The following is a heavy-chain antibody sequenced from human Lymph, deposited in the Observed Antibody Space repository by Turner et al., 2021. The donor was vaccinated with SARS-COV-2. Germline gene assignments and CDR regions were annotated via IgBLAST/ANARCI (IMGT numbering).Heavy chain of an antibody. V-gene: IGHV5-51*01. CDR1: GYSFTTYW. Sequence: EVHRVQCGAVVKKPGESLKTACRPSGYSFTTYWIGWLRQMPGKGLEWMGIIYPGDSDTRYSPSFQGQVTISADKSISTAYLQWSSLKASDTAMYYCARREWGGSLGHIDYWGQGTLVTVSS. J-gene: IGHJ4*02. CDR3: ARREWGGSLGHIDY. D-gene: IGHD3-3*01. CDR2: IYPGDSDT.